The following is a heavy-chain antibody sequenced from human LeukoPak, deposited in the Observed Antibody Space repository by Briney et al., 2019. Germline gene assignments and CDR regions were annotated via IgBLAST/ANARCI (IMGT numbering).Heavy chain of an antibody. CDR3: ARAWYYYGMDV. V-gene: IGHV4-59*01. J-gene: IGHJ6*02. Sequence: SETLSLTCTVSGGSISSYYWSWIRQPPGKGLEWIGYIYYSGSTNYNPSLKSRVTISVDTSKNQLSLKLSSVTAADTAVYYCARAWYYYGMDVWGRGTTVTVSS. CDR2: IYYSGST. CDR1: GGSISSYY.